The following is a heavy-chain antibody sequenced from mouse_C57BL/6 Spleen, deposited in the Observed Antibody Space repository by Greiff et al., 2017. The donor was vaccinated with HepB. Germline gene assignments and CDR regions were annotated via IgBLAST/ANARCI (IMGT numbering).Heavy chain of an antibody. J-gene: IGHJ1*03. CDR2: IYPGDGDT. CDR1: GYAFSSYW. CDR3: ARRGNYGWYFDV. V-gene: IGHV1-80*01. Sequence: VQLQESGAELVKPGASVKISCKASGYAFSSYWMNWVKQRPGKGLEWIGQIYPGDGDTNYNGKFKGKATLTADKSSSTAYMQLSSLTSEDSAVYCCARRGNYGWYFDVWGTGTTVTVSS. D-gene: IGHD2-1*01.